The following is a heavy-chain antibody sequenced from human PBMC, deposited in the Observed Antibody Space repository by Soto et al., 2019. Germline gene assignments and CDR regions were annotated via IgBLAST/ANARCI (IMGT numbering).Heavy chain of an antibody. J-gene: IGHJ4*02. Sequence: VQLQESGPRLVKPSQTLSLTCSVSGGAIRSGNYYWTWIRQSPGKGLEWLGHISHSGTTAYNPSLQSRATLSLDAAQNQFSLSLTSVTVADTALYFCARGRGLLLFDYWGQGAMVAVSS. CDR2: ISHSGTT. D-gene: IGHD2-21*02. CDR1: GGAIRSGNYY. V-gene: IGHV4-30-4*01. CDR3: ARGRGLLLFDY.